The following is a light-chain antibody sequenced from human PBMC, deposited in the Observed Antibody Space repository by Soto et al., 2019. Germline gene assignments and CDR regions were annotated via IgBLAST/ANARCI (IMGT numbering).Light chain of an antibody. V-gene: IGKV4-1*01. CDR2: WAS. Sequence: DIVMTQSPDSLAVSLGERATINCKSSQSVLYSSNSKNYLAWYQQKPGQPPKLLFYWASTRESGVPDRFSGSGSGTDFTLTISNLQAEDVAVYYCQQYYSTPLTFGGGTKVEIK. CDR1: QSVLYSSNSKNY. CDR3: QQYYSTPLT. J-gene: IGKJ4*01.